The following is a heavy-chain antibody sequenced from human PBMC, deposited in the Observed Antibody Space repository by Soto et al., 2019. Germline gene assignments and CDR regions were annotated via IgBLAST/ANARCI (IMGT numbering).Heavy chain of an antibody. CDR1: GDSVSSNSAA. J-gene: IGHJ3*02. D-gene: IGHD3-22*01. CDR2: TYYRSKWYN. V-gene: IGHV6-1*01. CDR3: ARDPMPQYYYDSSGYYSAFDI. Sequence: SQTLSLTCAISGDSVSSNSAAWNWIRQSPSRGLEWLGRTYYRSKWYNDYAVSVKSRITINPDTSKNQFSLQLDSVTPEDTAVYYCARDPMPQYYYDSSGYYSAFDIWVQGTMVTVS.